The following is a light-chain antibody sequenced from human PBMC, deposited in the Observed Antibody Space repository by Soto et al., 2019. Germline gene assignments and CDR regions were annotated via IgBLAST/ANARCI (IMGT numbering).Light chain of an antibody. J-gene: IGKJ1*01. CDR1: PRASST. CDR3: HHYET. V-gene: IGKV3-20*01. Sequence: EILLTQSPGTLSLSPGXRATLSCRSRPRASSTLAXSRQKPGQAXRLLMYGASIRAAGVPDRFSGSGSGIEFTLIISRLEPEDFSVYYCHHYETFGQGTKVDIK. CDR2: GAS.